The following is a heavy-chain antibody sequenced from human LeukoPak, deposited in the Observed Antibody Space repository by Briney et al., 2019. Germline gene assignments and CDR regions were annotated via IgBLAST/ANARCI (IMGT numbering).Heavy chain of an antibody. D-gene: IGHD5-12*01. CDR1: GYTFTNYF. CDR2: INPSGGSI. CDR3: ATPYDYCSNAMGCWFDP. J-gene: IGHJ5*02. V-gene: IGHV1-46*03. Sequence: ASVKVSCKASGYTFTNYFIHWVRQAPGQGLEWMGLINPSGGSIDYAQKFQGRVTMTSDTSTSTVYMELSSLRSDDTAVYYCATPYDYCSNAMGCWFDPWGQGTLVTVSS.